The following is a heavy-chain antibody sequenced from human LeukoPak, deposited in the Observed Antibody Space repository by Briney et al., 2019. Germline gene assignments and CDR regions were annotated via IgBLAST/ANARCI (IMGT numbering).Heavy chain of an antibody. CDR3: ARGADTGYSSDS. Sequence: PGGSLRLSCAASRFTFSSYWMHWVRQVPGKGLVWVSRIDSDGSSTSYADSVKGRFTISRDNAKNTLYLQMNSLRAEDTAVYYCARGADTGYSSDSWGQGTLVTVSS. CDR1: RFTFSSYW. J-gene: IGHJ5*02. V-gene: IGHV3-74*01. D-gene: IGHD6-19*01. CDR2: IDSDGSST.